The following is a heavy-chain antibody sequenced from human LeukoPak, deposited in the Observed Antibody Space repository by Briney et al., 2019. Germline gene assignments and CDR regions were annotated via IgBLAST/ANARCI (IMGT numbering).Heavy chain of an antibody. D-gene: IGHD1-26*01. CDR2: INPDSGYT. J-gene: IGHJ4*02. CDR3: ARRSGSYYYFDY. CDR1: GYTFTGCF. Sequence: ASVKVSCKASGYTFTGCFMHWVRQAPGQGLEWMGWINPDSGYTNYAQKFQGRVTMTRDTSISTTYMELSRLRSDDTAVYYCARRSGSYYYFDYWGQGTLVTVSS. V-gene: IGHV1-2*02.